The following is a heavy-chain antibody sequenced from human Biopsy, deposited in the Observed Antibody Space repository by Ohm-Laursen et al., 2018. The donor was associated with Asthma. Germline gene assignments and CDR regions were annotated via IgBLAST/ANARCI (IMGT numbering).Heavy chain of an antibody. Sequence: SSVTVSCKASGDSFSNYAISWVRQAPGQGLEWMGGRIPVLGTPDHAQMFEGRVTITADESTSTAYMELSSLSSEDMAVYYCARGYSGSDRIVYYYSGLEVWGQGTTVTVSS. CDR2: RIPVLGTP. J-gene: IGHJ6*02. CDR1: GDSFSNYA. CDR3: ARGYSGSDRIVYYYSGLEV. D-gene: IGHD5-12*01. V-gene: IGHV1-69*01.